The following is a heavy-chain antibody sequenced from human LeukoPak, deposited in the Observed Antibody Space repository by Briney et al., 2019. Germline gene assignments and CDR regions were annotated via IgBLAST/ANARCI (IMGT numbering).Heavy chain of an antibody. CDR1: GFTFSSYG. CDR2: IWYDGSNK. CDR3: AREGPGIAVAGLYFDY. V-gene: IGHV3-33*01. J-gene: IGHJ4*02. Sequence: PGRSLRLSCAASGFTFSSYGMHWVRQAPGKGLEWVAVIWYDGSNKYYADSVKGRFTISRDNSKNTLYLQMNSLRAEDTAVYYCAREGPGIAVAGLYFDYWGQGTLVTVSS. D-gene: IGHD6-19*01.